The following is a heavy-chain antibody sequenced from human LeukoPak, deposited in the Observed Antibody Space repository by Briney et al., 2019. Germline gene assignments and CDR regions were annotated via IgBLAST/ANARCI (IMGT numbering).Heavy chain of an antibody. D-gene: IGHD3-3*01. V-gene: IGHV1-8*01. CDR2: MNPNSGNT. CDR3: ARGLSKLPYYDFWSGYYRDYYYGMDV. J-gene: IGHJ6*02. Sequence: GASVKVSCKASGYTFTSYDINWVREAAGQGLEWMGWMNPNSGNTGYAKKFQGRVTMTRNTSISTAYMELSSLRSEDTAVYYCARGLSKLPYYDFWSGYYRDYYYGMDVWGQGTTVTVSS. CDR1: GYTFTSYD.